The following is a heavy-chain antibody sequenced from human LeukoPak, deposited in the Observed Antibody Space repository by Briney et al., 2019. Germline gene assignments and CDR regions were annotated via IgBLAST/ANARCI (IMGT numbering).Heavy chain of an antibody. Sequence: GWSLRLSCAASQFTFSSYSMNWFRQAPGKGLEWVASITSGSKYIFYADPVKGRFTISRDNAENSLFLQMNSLRAEDTGVYYCARDEETVAGLNGFDLWGQGTLVTVSS. CDR1: QFTFSSYS. CDR2: ITSGSKYI. D-gene: IGHD6-19*01. J-gene: IGHJ4*02. V-gene: IGHV3-21*01. CDR3: ARDEETVAGLNGFDL.